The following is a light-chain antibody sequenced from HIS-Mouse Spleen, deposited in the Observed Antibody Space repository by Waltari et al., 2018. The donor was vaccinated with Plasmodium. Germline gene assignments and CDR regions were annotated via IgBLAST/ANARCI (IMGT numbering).Light chain of an antibody. CDR3: CSYAGSYTWV. CDR1: SSDVGGSNY. CDR2: DVS. J-gene: IGLJ3*02. Sequence: QSALPQPRSVSGSPGQSVTIPCTGTSSDVGGSNYVPWYQQHPGKAPQLMIDDVSKRPSGVPDRFSGSKSGNMASLTISGLQAEDEADYYCCSYAGSYTWVFGGGTKLTVL. V-gene: IGLV2-11*01.